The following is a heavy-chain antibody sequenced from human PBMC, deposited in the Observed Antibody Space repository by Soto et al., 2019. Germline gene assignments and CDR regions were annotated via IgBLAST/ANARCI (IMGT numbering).Heavy chain of an antibody. CDR1: GFTFSSYS. CDR2: ISSSSRTI. CDR3: ARHPERIAEIGWFDP. Sequence: EVQLVESGGGLVQPGGSLRLSCAASGFTFSSYSMNWVRQAPGKGLEWVSYISSSSRTIYYADSVKGRFTISRANAKNSLYLQMNSLRAEDTAVYYCARHPERIAEIGWFDPWGQGTLVTVSS. D-gene: IGHD6-13*01. J-gene: IGHJ5*02. V-gene: IGHV3-48*01.